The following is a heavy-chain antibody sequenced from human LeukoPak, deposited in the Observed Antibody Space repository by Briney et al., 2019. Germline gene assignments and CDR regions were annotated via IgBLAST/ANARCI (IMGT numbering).Heavy chain of an antibody. CDR1: GFTFTNYA. CDR3: AKDPSLLRYFDWLLSYFDY. Sequence: PGGSLRLSCAASGFTFTNYAMTWVRQAPGRGLEWVAAISGSGGNTYYTDSVKGRFTVSRDNSKNTLYLQMNSLRADDTAVYYCAKDPSLLRYFDWLLSYFDYWGQGTLVTVSS. CDR2: ISGSGGNT. D-gene: IGHD3-9*01. J-gene: IGHJ4*02. V-gene: IGHV3-23*01.